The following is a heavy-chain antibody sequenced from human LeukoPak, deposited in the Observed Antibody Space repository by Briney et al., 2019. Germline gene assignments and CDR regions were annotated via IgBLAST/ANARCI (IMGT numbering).Heavy chain of an antibody. J-gene: IGHJ6*02. V-gene: IGHV1-2*06. CDR2: INPNSGGT. D-gene: IGHD3-9*01. Sequence: ASVKVSCKASGYTFTGYYMHRVRQAPGQGLEWMGRINPNSGGTNYARKFQGRVTMTRDTSISTAYMELSRLRSDDTAVYYCARDWASYDIHPSYYYGMDVWGQGTTVTVSS. CDR3: ARDWASYDIHPSYYYGMDV. CDR1: GYTFTGYY.